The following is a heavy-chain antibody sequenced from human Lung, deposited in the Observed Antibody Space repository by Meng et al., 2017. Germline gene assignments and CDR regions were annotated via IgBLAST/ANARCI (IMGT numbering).Heavy chain of an antibody. D-gene: IGHD3-10*01. CDR3: ARGSITMVRGVSVFDP. Sequence: GPGLVEPWGPLSLPCRVPGGPISSSNWWSWVRQPPGKGLEWIGEIYHSGSTNYNPSLKSRVTISVDKSKNQFSLKLSSVTAADTAVYYCARGSITMVRGVSVFDPWGQGTLVTVSS. CDR2: IYHSGST. V-gene: IGHV4-4*02. J-gene: IGHJ5*02. CDR1: GGPISSSNW.